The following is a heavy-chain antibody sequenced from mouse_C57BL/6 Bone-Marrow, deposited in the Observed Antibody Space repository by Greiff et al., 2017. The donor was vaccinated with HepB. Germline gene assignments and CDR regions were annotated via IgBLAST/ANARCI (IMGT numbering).Heavy chain of an antibody. CDR3: ARMAYYSNFPLAMDY. CDR1: GYSFTDYN. Sequence: VQLKESGPELVKPGASVKISCKASGYSFTDYNMNWVKQSNGKSLEWIGVINPNYGTTSYNQKFKGKATLTVDQSSSTAYMQLNSLTSEDSAVYYCARMAYYSNFPLAMDYWGQGTSVTVSS. V-gene: IGHV1-39*01. D-gene: IGHD2-5*01. J-gene: IGHJ4*01. CDR2: INPNYGTT.